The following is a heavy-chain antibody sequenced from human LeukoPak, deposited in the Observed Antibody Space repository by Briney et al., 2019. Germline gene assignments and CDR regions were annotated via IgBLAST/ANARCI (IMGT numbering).Heavy chain of an antibody. J-gene: IGHJ6*02. CDR1: GFTFSSYG. Sequence: GGSLRLSCAASGFTFSSYGMHWVRQAPGKGLEWVAVISYDGSNKYYADSVKGRFTISRDNSKNTLYLQMNSLRAEDTAVYYCAKVLLVSSGRFYYYYGMDVWGQGTTVTVSS. CDR3: AKVLLVSSGRFYYYYGMDV. CDR2: ISYDGSNK. D-gene: IGHD6-19*01. V-gene: IGHV3-30*18.